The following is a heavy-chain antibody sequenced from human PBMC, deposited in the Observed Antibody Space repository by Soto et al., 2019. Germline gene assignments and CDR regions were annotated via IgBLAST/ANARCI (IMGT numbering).Heavy chain of an antibody. CDR3: ARGRNSSSWYWVYYYYGMDV. CDR2: ISAYNGNT. J-gene: IGHJ6*02. V-gene: IGHV1-18*01. CDR1: GDTFTSYG. Sequence: SVKVSCKESGDTFTSYGSSWVRQAPGQGLEWMGWISAYNGNTNYAQKLQGRVTMTTDTSTSTAYMELRSLRSDDTAVYYCARGRNSSSWYWVYYYYGMDVWGQGTTVTVSS. D-gene: IGHD6-13*01.